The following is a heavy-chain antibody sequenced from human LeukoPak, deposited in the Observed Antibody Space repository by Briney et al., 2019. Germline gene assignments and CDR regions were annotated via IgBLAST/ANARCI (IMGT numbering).Heavy chain of an antibody. J-gene: IGHJ1*01. Sequence: GGSLRLSCAASGFTFSNAWMSWVRQAPGKGLEWVGRIKSKTDGGTTDYAAPVKGRFTISRDDSKNTLYLQMNSLRAEDTAVYYCANLIIAAAGYEDSQHWGQGTLVTVSS. D-gene: IGHD6-13*01. CDR1: GFTFSNAW. CDR3: ANLIIAAAGYEDSQH. V-gene: IGHV3-15*01. CDR2: IKSKTDGGTT.